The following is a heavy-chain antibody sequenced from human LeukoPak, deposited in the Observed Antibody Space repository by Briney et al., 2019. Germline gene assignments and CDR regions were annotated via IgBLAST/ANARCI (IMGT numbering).Heavy chain of an antibody. V-gene: IGHV4-30-4*01. CDR1: GGSISSGDYY. CDR3: ARVRPVITYYYDSSGYYFSP. J-gene: IGHJ5*02. D-gene: IGHD3-22*01. Sequence: PSETLSLTCTVSGGSISSGDYYWSWIRQPPGNGLEWIGYIYYSGSTYYNPSLKSRVTISVDTSKNQFSLKLSSVTAADTAVYYCARVRPVITYYYDSSGYYFSPWGQGTLVTVSS. CDR2: IYYSGST.